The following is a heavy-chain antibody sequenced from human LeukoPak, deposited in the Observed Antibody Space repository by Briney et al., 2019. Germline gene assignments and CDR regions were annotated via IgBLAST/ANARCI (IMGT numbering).Heavy chain of an antibody. Sequence: SGPTLVNPTQSLTLTCTFSGFSLSAPQVAVGWIRQPPGKALEFLALTYWGDDKRFSSSLRSRLTITSVASKNQVVLTVANLDPVDTATYYCAHKPAQKNYFDPWGQGTLVTVSS. CDR3: AHKPAQKNYFDP. J-gene: IGHJ5*02. CDR1: GFSLSAPQVA. CDR2: TYWGDDK. D-gene: IGHD1-7*01. V-gene: IGHV2-5*02.